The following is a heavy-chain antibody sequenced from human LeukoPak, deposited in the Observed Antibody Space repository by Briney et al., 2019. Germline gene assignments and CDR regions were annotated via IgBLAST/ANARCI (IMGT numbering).Heavy chain of an antibody. J-gene: IGHJ4*02. V-gene: IGHV3-23*01. Sequence: GGSLRLSCAASGLTFSSYAMSWVRQAPGKGPEWVSAISGGGGGTYYADSVKGRFTISRDNPKNTLYLQMNSLRAEDTAVYFCTTLGTTMEVFTRFGWGQGTLVTVSS. CDR2: ISGGGGGT. CDR3: TTLGTTMEVFTRFG. D-gene: IGHD1-7*01. CDR1: GLTFSSYA.